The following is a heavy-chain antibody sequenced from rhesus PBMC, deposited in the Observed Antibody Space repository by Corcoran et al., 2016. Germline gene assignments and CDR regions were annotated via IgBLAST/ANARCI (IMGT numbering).Heavy chain of an antibody. D-gene: IGHD3-34*01. V-gene: IGHV4-169*01. CDR3: ARASNWGDYSDGLDS. CDR1: GGSISSSY. CDR2: SYGSGSST. J-gene: IGHJ6*01. Sequence: QLQLQESGPGLVKPSETLSVTCAVSGGSISSSYWSWIRQAPGKGLEWIGYSYGSGSSTNYNPSLKCRVTLSVDTSKNQLSLKLSSVTTADTAVYYCARASNWGDYSDGLDSWGQGVVVTVSS.